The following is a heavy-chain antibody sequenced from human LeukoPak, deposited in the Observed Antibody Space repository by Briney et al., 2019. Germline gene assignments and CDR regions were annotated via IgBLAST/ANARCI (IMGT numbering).Heavy chain of an antibody. CDR1: GFTFSSYA. CDR2: IVGSGGRT. Sequence: GGSLRLSCAASGFTFSSYAMSWVRQAPGKGLEWVSAIVGSGGRTYYTESEEGRFTISRDNAKNSLYLQMNSLRAEDTAVYYCAGGRDGMDVWGQGTTVTVSS. CDR3: AGGRDGMDV. V-gene: IGHV3-23*01. J-gene: IGHJ6*02.